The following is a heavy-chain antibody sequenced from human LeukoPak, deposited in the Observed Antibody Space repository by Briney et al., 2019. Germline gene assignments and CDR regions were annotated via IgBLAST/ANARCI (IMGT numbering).Heavy chain of an antibody. CDR1: GGSISSSSYY. V-gene: IGHV4-39*07. D-gene: IGHD4-17*01. Sequence: SETLSLTCTVSGGSISSSSYYWGWIRQPPGKGLEWIGSIYYSGSTNYNPSLKSRVTISVDTSKNQFSLKLSSVTAADTAVYYCARVQAHGPPIDYWGQGTLVTVSS. J-gene: IGHJ4*02. CDR2: IYYSGST. CDR3: ARVQAHGPPIDY.